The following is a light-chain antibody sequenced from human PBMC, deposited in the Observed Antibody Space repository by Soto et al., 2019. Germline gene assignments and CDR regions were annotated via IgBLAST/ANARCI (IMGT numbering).Light chain of an antibody. CDR2: DVT. V-gene: IGLV2-11*01. CDR3: SSYAGSYNWI. J-gene: IGLJ1*01. Sequence: QSALTQPRSVSGSPGQSVTVSCTGTSRDVAVYRYVSWFQQHPGTAPQLLIYDVTKRPSGVPDRFSGSKSGNTAALTISGLQAEDEAEYFCSSYAGSYNWILGSGTKVT. CDR1: SRDVAVYRY.